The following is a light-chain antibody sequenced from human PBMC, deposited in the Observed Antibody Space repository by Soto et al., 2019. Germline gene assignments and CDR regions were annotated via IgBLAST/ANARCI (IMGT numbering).Light chain of an antibody. J-gene: IGLJ1*01. Sequence: QSALTQPDSVSGSPGQSITISCTGTSSDIGGYNYVSWYQQHPGKVPKLIIYDVSNRPSGVSNRFSGSKSGNAASLTISGLQAEDEADYYCSSYTSTSTLYVFGTGTKLTVL. CDR3: SSYTSTSTLYV. CDR1: SSDIGGYNY. V-gene: IGLV2-14*03. CDR2: DVS.